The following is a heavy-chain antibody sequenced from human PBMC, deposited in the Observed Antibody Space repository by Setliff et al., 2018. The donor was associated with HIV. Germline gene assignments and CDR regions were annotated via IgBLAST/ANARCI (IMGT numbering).Heavy chain of an antibody. V-gene: IGHV1-69*05. J-gene: IGHJ5*02. CDR2: IIPMYGVT. D-gene: IGHD2-15*01. CDR1: GGTFSSYV. Sequence: SVKVSCKAFGGTFSSYVISWVRQAPGQGPEWMGEIIPMYGVTNYAQKFQGRVTITTDESTSTAYMGLSSLRSEDTAVYYCALPYCSGGNCWSSASLPPAGWFDPWGQGTLVTVSS. CDR3: ALPYCSGGNCWSSASLPPAGWFDP.